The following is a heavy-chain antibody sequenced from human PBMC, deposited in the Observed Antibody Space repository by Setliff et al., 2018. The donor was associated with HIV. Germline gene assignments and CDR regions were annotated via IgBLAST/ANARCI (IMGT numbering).Heavy chain of an antibody. D-gene: IGHD6-19*01. CDR1: GGSISSGSYY. Sequence: SETLSLTCTVSGGSISSGSYYWSWNRQPAGKGLEWIGHIYISGSTNYNPSLKSRVTISVDTSKNQFSLKLSSVTAADTAVYYCARAEQWLVIDAFDIWGQGTMVTVSS. V-gene: IGHV4-61*09. CDR3: ARAEQWLVIDAFDI. CDR2: IYISGST. J-gene: IGHJ3*02.